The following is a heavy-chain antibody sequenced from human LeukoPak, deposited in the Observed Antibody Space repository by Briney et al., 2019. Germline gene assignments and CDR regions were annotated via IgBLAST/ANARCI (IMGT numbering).Heavy chain of an antibody. CDR3: ARRGRYCSSTSCGFDY. CDR2: IYYSGST. J-gene: IGHJ4*02. D-gene: IGHD2-2*01. CDR1: GGSISSGDYY. V-gene: IGHV4-30-4*08. Sequence: PSQTLSLTCTVSGGSISSGDYYWSWIRQPPGKGLEWIGYIYYSGSTYYNPSLKSRVTISVDTSKNQFSLKLSSVTAADTAVYYCARRGRYCSSTSCGFDYWGQGTLVTVSS.